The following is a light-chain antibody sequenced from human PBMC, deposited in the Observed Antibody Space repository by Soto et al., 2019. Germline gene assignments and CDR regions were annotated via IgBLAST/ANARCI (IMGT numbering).Light chain of an antibody. CDR1: HSVSSHY. CDR2: GAS. CDR3: QQYGRSPT. J-gene: IGKJ4*01. Sequence: EIVLTQSPGTLSLSPGERATLSCRASHSVSSHYSAWYQQQPGPAPRLLIYGASTRATGIPDRFSGSGSGTDFPLTITRLEPEDFAVYSWQQYGRSPTFGGGTKVDIK. V-gene: IGKV3-20*01.